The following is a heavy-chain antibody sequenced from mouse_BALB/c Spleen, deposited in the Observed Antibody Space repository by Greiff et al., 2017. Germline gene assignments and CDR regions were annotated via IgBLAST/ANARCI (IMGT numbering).Heavy chain of an antibody. V-gene: IGHV3-2*02. CDR3: ARDSSGYVAWFAY. CDR2: ISYSGST. J-gene: IGHJ3*01. CDR1: GFSITSDYA. Sequence: ESGPGLVKPSQSLSLTCTVTGFSITSDYAWNWLRQFPGNKLEWMGYISYSGSTSYNPSLKSRISITRDTSKNQFFLQLNSVTTEDTATYYCARDSSGYVAWFAYWGQGTLVTVSA. D-gene: IGHD3-2*01.